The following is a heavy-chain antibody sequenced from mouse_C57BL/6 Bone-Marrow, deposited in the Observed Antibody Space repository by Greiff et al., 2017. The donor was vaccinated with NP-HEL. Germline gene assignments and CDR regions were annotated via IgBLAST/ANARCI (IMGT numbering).Heavy chain of an antibody. V-gene: IGHV5-6*01. CDR3: ARQKLGRGMDY. CDR2: ISSGGSYT. Sequence: EVKLMESGGDLVKPGGSLKLSCAASGFTFSSYGMSWVRQTPDKRLEWVATISSGGSYTYYPDSVKGRFTISRDNAKNTLYLQMSSLKSEDTAMYYCARQKLGRGMDYWGQGTSVTVSS. J-gene: IGHJ4*01. D-gene: IGHD4-1*01. CDR1: GFTFSSYG.